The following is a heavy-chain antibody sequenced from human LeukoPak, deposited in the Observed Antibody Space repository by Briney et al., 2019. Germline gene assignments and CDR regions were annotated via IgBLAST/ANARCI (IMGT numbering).Heavy chain of an antibody. J-gene: IGHJ4*02. CDR3: ARAVYSSNWYAFDY. D-gene: IGHD6-13*01. CDR2: IYTSGGT. V-gene: IGHV4-4*07. Sequence: SETLSLTCTVPGVSISGYYWSWIRQPAGKGLEWIGRIYTSGGTNYNPSLKSRVTMSVDTSKNQFSLKLSSVTAADTAVYYCARAVYSSNWYAFDYWGQGALVTVSS. CDR1: GVSISGYY.